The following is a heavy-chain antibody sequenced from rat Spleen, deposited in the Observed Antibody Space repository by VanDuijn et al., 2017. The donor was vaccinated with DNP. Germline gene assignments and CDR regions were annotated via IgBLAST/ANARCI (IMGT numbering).Heavy chain of an antibody. CDR2: INKDSRTK. CDR1: GFNFNDYW. Sequence: EVKLVESGGGLVQPGRSLKLSCAASGFNFNDYWMGWVRQAPGKGLEWIGEINKDSRTKKYSPSLKDKITISRDNAQNTLYLQMSNLGSEDTATYYCATQGPDPGDYFDYWGQGVMVTVSS. CDR3: ATQGPDPGDYFDY. D-gene: IGHD1-4*01. J-gene: IGHJ2*01. V-gene: IGHV4-2*01.